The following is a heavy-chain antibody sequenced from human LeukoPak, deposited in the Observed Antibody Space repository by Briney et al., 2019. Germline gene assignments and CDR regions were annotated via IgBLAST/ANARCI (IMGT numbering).Heavy chain of an antibody. J-gene: IGHJ4*02. D-gene: IGHD6-6*01. CDR1: GYTFTSYG. CDR3: ARAPSIAAPLHDY. CDR2: ISAYNGNT. V-gene: IGHV1-18*01. Sequence: ASVKVSCKASGYTFTSYGISWVRQAPGQGLEWMGWISAYNGNTNYAQKLQGRVTMTTDTSTSTAHMELRSLRSDDTAVYYCARAPSIAAPLHDYWGQGTLVTVSS.